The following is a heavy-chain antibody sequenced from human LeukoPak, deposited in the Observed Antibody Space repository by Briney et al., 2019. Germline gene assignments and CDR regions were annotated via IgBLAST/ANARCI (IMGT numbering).Heavy chain of an antibody. D-gene: IGHD3-22*01. CDR3: ARDKYYYDSSGYRTFDY. V-gene: IGHV4-34*01. CDR1: GGSFSGYY. J-gene: IGHJ4*02. Sequence: SETLSLTCAVSGGSFSGYYWTWIRQPPGKGLEWIGEINHSGSTTYNPSLKSRVTMSVDTSKNQFSLKLSSVTAADTAVYYCARDKYYYDSSGYRTFDYWGQGTLVTVSS. CDR2: INHSGST.